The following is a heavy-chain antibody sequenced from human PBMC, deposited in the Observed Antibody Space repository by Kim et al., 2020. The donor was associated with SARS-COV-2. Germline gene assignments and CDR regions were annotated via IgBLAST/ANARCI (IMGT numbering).Heavy chain of an antibody. J-gene: IGHJ4*02. D-gene: IGHD1-20*01. V-gene: IGHV4-39*07. CDR1: GGSISSSSYY. CDR3: ARAWDERLTGTFDY. Sequence: SETLSLTCTVSGGSISSSSYYWGWIRQPPGKGLEWIGSIYYSGSTYYNPSLKSRVTISVDTSKNQFSLKLSSVTAADTAVYYCARAWDERLTGTFDYWGQGTLVTVSS. CDR2: IYYSGST.